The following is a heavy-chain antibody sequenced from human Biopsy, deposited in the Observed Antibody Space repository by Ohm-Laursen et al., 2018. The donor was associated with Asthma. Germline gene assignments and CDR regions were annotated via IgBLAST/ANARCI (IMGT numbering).Heavy chain of an antibody. CDR2: INSVFGTT. V-gene: IGHV1-69*01. Sequence: VSSVSVSRNPLGGTFNTYVIGGARLAPGQWLGWLGGINSVFGTTTYPQKFQDRVSITADDSTSTVYMELSSLRSEDTAVYYCARKAGSCISRTCYSLDFWGQGTLVTVSS. CDR3: ARKAGSCISRTCYSLDF. J-gene: IGHJ4*02. D-gene: IGHD2-2*01. CDR1: GGTFNTYV.